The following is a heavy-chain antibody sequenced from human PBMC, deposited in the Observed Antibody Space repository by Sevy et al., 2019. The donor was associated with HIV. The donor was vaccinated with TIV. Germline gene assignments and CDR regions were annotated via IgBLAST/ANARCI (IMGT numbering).Heavy chain of an antibody. D-gene: IGHD1-26*01. CDR1: GYTLTSYD. J-gene: IGHJ3*02. Sequence: ASVKVSCKASGYTLTSYDFNWVRQAAGQGLEWMGWMNPNSGNTAYAQKFQGRVTMTRNTSIRTAYMELSSLRPEDTAVYYCARTKPKWELGGDAFDIWGQGTMVTVSS. CDR2: MNPNSGNT. V-gene: IGHV1-8*01. CDR3: ARTKPKWELGGDAFDI.